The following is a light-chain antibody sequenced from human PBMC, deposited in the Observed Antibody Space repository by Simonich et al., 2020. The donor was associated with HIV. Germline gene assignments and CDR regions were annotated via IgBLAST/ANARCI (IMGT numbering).Light chain of an antibody. CDR3: QQYYSTPWT. V-gene: IGKV4-1*01. J-gene: IGKJ1*01. CDR1: KSVLYSSNNKNY. CDR2: WAS. Sequence: DIVMTQSPDSLAVSLGERATINCKPSKSVLYSSNNKNYVTWYQQKPGQPPKLLIYWASTRQSGVPDRFSGSGSGTDFTLTISSLQAEDVAVYYCQQYYSTPWTFGQGTKVEIK.